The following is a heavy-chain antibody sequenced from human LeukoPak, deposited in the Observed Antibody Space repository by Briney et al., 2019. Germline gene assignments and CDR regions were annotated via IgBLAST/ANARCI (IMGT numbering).Heavy chain of an antibody. D-gene: IGHD6-19*01. CDR3: ARSGGYSSPQNY. J-gene: IGHJ4*02. V-gene: IGHV4-59*01. CDR1: GVSISSYY. Sequence: SETLSLTCTVSGVSISSYYWIWIRQPPGKGLEWIGYIYSSGSTNYNSSLKSRVTISVDTSKNQFSLKLTSVTAADTAVYYCARSGGYSSPQNYWGQGTLVTVSS. CDR2: IYSSGST.